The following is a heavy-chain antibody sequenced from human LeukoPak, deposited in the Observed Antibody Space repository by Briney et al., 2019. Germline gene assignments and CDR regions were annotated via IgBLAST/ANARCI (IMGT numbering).Heavy chain of an antibody. CDR1: GYTFTGYY. CDR3: ARGLTFWGYDFWSGYTDY. V-gene: IGHV1-2*06. CDR2: INPNSGGT. D-gene: IGHD3-3*01. J-gene: IGHJ4*02. Sequence: VASVKVSCKASGYTFTGYYIHWVRQAPGQGLEWTGRINPNSGGTNYAQKFQDRVTMTTDTSISTAYMELSRLRSDDTAVYYCARGLTFWGYDFWSGYTDYWGQGTLVTVSS.